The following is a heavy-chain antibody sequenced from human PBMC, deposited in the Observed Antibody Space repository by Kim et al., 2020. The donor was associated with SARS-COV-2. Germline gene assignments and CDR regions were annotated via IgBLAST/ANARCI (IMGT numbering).Heavy chain of an antibody. Sequence: SETLSLTCAVYGGSFSGYYWSWIRQPPGKGLEWIGEINHSGSTNYNPSLKSRVTISVDTSKNQFSLKLSSVTAADTAVYYCARLYYYDSSGYLEDYYYYYMDVWGKGTTVTVSS. CDR2: INHSGST. J-gene: IGHJ6*03. CDR1: GGSFSGYY. CDR3: ARLYYYDSSGYLEDYYYYYMDV. D-gene: IGHD3-22*01. V-gene: IGHV4-34*01.